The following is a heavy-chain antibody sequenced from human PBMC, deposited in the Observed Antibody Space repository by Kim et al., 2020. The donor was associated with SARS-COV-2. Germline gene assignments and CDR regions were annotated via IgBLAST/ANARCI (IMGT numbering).Heavy chain of an antibody. CDR3: ARTRQWLVRY. Sequence: SETLSLTCAVYGGSFSGYYWSWIRQPPGKGLEWIGEINHSGSTNYNPSLKSRVTISVDTSKNQFSLKLSSVTAADTAVYYCARTRQWLVRYWGQGTLVTVSS. V-gene: IGHV4-34*01. CDR1: GGSFSGYY. J-gene: IGHJ4*02. D-gene: IGHD6-19*01. CDR2: INHSGST.